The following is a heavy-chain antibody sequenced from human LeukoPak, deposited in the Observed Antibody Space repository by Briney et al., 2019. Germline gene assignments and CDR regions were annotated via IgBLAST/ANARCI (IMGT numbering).Heavy chain of an antibody. CDR1: GYTFTSYA. Sequence: ASVKVSCKASGYTFTSYAMHWVRQAPGQRLEWMGWINAGNGNTKYSQEFQGRVTITRDTSASTAYMELSSLRSEDMAVYYCARGGSGSGYHYYYYYMDVWGKGTTVTISS. D-gene: IGHD3-22*01. J-gene: IGHJ6*03. V-gene: IGHV1-3*03. CDR3: ARGGSGSGYHYYYYYMDV. CDR2: INAGNGNT.